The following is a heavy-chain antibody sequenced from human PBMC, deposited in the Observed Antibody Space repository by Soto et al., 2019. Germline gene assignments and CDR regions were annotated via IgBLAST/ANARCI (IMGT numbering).Heavy chain of an antibody. CDR3: RGYSYGLGYYFDY. CDR1: GLTFISYW. V-gene: IGHV3-74*01. CDR2: INSDGSST. D-gene: IGHD5-18*01. Sequence: GGSLRLSCAASGLTFISYWMHWVRQAPGKGLVWVSRINSDGSSTSYADSVKGRFTISRDNAKNTLYLQMNSLRAEDTAVYYCRGYSYGLGYYFDYWGQGTLVTVSS. J-gene: IGHJ4*02.